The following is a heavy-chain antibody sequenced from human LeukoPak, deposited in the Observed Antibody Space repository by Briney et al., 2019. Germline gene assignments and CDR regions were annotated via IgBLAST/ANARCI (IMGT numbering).Heavy chain of an antibody. J-gene: IGHJ4*02. Sequence: GGSLRLSCAASGFTFSDYYMSWIRQAPGKGLEWVSCISSSGSTIYYADSVKGRFTISRDNAKNSLYLQMNSLRAEDTAVYYCARDYPPGGSYPIDYWGQGTLVTVSS. CDR3: ARDYPPGGSYPIDY. V-gene: IGHV3-11*01. D-gene: IGHD1-26*01. CDR1: GFTFSDYY. CDR2: ISSSGSTI.